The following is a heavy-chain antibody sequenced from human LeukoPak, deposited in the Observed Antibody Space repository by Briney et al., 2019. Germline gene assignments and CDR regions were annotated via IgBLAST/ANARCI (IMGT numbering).Heavy chain of an antibody. CDR1: GFTFGDHA. CDR3: SRGYCSGGSCYFYHYYMDV. Sequence: GGSLRLSCTASGFTFGDHAVSWVRQAPGKGLEWVGFIRMKAYGGTTEYAASVKGRFTISRDDSKNIVHLQMNSLKTEDTAMYFCSRGYCSGGSCYFYHYYMDVWGKGTTVTVSS. J-gene: IGHJ6*03. D-gene: IGHD2-15*01. V-gene: IGHV3-49*04. CDR2: IRMKAYGGTT.